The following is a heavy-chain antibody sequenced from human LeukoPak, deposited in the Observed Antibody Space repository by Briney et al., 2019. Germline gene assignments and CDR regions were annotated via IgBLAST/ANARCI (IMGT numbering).Heavy chain of an antibody. J-gene: IGHJ6*03. CDR3: AREGSRCSGGSCYPHYYYYYYMDV. CDR2: INPSGGST. Sequence: ASVKVSCKASGYTFTSYYMHWVRQAPGQGLEWMGIINPSGGSTSYAQKFQGRVTMTRDMSTSTVYMELSRLRSDDTAVYYCAREGSRCSGGSCYPHYYYYYYMDVWGKGTTVTVSS. CDR1: GYTFTSYY. D-gene: IGHD2-15*01. V-gene: IGHV1-46*01.